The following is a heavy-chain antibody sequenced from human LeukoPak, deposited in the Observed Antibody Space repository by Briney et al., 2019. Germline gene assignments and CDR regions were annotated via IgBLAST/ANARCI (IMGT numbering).Heavy chain of an antibody. CDR1: GFTFNTFN. V-gene: IGHV3-21*01. D-gene: IGHD3-9*01. CDR3: ARGHYDVLASSYKWTPDY. Sequence: GGSLRLSCASSGFTFNTFNMNWFRQAPGKGLEWVSSINSGGDYKYYADSVKGRFTTSRDNAKNSLSLQLNTLRVEDTAIYYCARGHYDVLASSYKWTPDYWGQGTLVTVSS. J-gene: IGHJ4*02. CDR2: INSGGDYK.